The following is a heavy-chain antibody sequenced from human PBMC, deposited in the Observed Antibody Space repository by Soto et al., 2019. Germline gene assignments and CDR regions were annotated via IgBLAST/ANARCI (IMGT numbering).Heavy chain of an antibody. J-gene: IGHJ6*02. CDR1: GGTFSSYA. V-gene: IGHV1-69*13. CDR2: IIPIFGTA. Sequence: ASVKVSCKASGGTFSSYAISWVRQAPGQGLEWMGGIIPIFGTANYAQKFQGRVTITADESTSTAYMELSSLRSEDTAVYYCASFGTIFGMAHGYYYGMDVWGQGTTVTVSS. D-gene: IGHD3-3*01. CDR3: ASFGTIFGMAHGYYYGMDV.